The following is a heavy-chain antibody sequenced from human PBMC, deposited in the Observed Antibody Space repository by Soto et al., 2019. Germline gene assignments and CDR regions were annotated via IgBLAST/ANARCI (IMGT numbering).Heavy chain of an antibody. D-gene: IGHD4-17*01. V-gene: IGHV4-61*01. J-gene: IGHJ4*02. CDR3: ARGATVTQYDY. CDR1: GVSVSSGSFY. CDR2: GSYSGTT. Sequence: QVQLQESCPGLVKPSETLALTCTVSGVSVSSGSFYWAWIRQPPGKGLEWIGFGSYSGTTNYKPSLKSRVTISVDTSRSQSYLKVSSLTAADTAVYYCARGATVTQYDYWGQGTLVTVS.